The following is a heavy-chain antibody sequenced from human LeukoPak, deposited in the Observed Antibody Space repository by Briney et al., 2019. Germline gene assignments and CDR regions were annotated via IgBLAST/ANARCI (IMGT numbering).Heavy chain of an antibody. CDR1: GFTVSSNY. CDR2: IYSGGST. CDR3: ARRAGGYSHPYDY. V-gene: IGHV3-53*01. D-gene: IGHD4-23*01. J-gene: IGHJ4*02. Sequence: GGSLRLTCAASGFTVSSNYMSWVRQAPGKGLEWVPLIYSGGSTYYADSVKGRFTISRDNSKNTLYLQMNSLRAEDTAVYYCARRAGGYSHPYDYWGQGTLVTVSS.